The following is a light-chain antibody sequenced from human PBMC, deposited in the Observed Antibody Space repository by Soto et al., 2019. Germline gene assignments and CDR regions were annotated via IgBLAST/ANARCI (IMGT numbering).Light chain of an antibody. CDR3: CYSAGSYIYVV. J-gene: IGLJ2*01. CDR1: SSDVSTYNY. Sequence: QSALTQPRSVSGSPGQSVTISCTGTSSDVSTYNYVSWYQHHPGEAPKLMIYDVTQRPSGVTDRFSGSKSGNTASLTISGQAAEDAADYYSCYSAGSYIYVVFGGGTKLTVL. CDR2: DVT. V-gene: IGLV2-11*01.